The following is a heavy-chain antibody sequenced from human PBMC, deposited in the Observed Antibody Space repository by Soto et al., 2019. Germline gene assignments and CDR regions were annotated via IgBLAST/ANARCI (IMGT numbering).Heavy chain of an antibody. V-gene: IGHV3-21*04. Sequence: GGSLRLSCAASGFTFSSYSMNWVRQAPGKGLEWVSSISSSSSYIYYADSVKGRFTISRDNAKNSLYLQMNSLRAEDTAVYYCARVVPAARYSLRFVYGMDVWGQGTTVTVSS. CDR1: GFTFSSYS. CDR2: ISSSSSYI. D-gene: IGHD2-2*01. CDR3: ARVVPAARYSLRFVYGMDV. J-gene: IGHJ6*02.